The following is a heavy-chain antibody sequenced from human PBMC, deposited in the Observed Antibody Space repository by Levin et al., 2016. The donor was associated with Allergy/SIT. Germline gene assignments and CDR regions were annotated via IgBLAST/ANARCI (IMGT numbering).Heavy chain of an antibody. CDR1: GSTFSSYS. CDR2: ISSSSSYI. CDR3: ARKGLTTQRYYYGMDV. D-gene: IGHD4-11*01. V-gene: IGHV3-21*01. Sequence: GESLKISCAASGSTFSSYSMNWVRQAPGKGLEWVSSISSSSSYIYYADSVKGRFTISRDNAKNSLYLQMNSLRAEDTAVYYCARKGLTTQRYYYGMDVWGQGTTVTVSS. J-gene: IGHJ6*02.